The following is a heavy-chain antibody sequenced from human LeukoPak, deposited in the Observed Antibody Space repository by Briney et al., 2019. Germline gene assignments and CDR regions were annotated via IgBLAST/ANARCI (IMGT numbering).Heavy chain of an antibody. V-gene: IGHV3-23*01. D-gene: IGHD3-10*01. Sequence: PGGSLRLSCAASGFTFSNAWMSWVRQAPGKGLEWVSAISGSGGSTYYADSVKGRFTISRDNSKNTLYLQMHSLRAEDTAVYYCAKDRASYGSGSYQPRGFDYWGQGTLVTVSS. CDR2: ISGSGGST. CDR3: AKDRASYGSGSYQPRGFDY. CDR1: GFTFSNAW. J-gene: IGHJ4*02.